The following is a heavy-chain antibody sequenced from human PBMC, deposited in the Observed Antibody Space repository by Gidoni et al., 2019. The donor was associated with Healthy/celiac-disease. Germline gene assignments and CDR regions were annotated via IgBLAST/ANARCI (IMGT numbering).Heavy chain of an antibody. Sequence: EVQLLESGGGLVQPGGSLRLSCAASGFPFSSYAMSWVRQAPGKGLAWVSAISGSGGSTYYADSVKGRFTISRDNSKNTLYLQMNSLRAEDTAVYYCAKETVVNWYFDLWGRGTLVTVSS. CDR2: ISGSGGST. CDR3: AKETVVNWYFDL. V-gene: IGHV3-23*01. D-gene: IGHD2-21*01. J-gene: IGHJ2*01. CDR1: GFPFSSYA.